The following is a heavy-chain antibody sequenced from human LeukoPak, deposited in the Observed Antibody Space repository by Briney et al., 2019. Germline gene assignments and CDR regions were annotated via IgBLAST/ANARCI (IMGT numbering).Heavy chain of an antibody. CDR3: ARGYCSGGSCTWGLFDS. D-gene: IGHD2-15*01. V-gene: IGHV3-23*01. Sequence: PGGSLRLSCVASGLIFSTHAMSWVRLAPGRGLEWVSTISDSGGSTYYTESVKGRFTISRDNSMSTLSLQMKSLRVEDTALYYCARGYCSGGSCTWGLFDSWGQGTLVTVSS. CDR2: ISDSGGST. CDR1: GLIFSTHA. J-gene: IGHJ4*02.